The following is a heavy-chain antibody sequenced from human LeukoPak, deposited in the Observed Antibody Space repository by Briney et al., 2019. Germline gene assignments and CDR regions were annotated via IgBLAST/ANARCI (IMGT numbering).Heavy chain of an antibody. D-gene: IGHD4-17*01. Sequence: PGGSLKLSCVASGFTFSSCNMHWVRQAPGKGLEWVALIWYDGSNKYYTDSVKGRFTISRDNSKSTLCLQMNSLRAEDTALYYCAKDSNDYGDYNYFDYWGQGTLVTVSS. CDR2: IWYDGSNK. CDR3: AKDSNDYGDYNYFDY. V-gene: IGHV3-33*06. J-gene: IGHJ4*02. CDR1: GFTFSSCN.